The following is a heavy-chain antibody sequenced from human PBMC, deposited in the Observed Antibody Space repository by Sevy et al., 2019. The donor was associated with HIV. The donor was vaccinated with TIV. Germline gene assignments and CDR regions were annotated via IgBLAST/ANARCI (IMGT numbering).Heavy chain of an antibody. CDR3: AKEQGYYYDRTGEYYFDY. D-gene: IGHD3-22*01. J-gene: IGHJ4*02. Sequence: GGSLRLSCAVSGFTFGNYAMSWVRQAPGKGLEWVSSITSSGDTTYYTDSVKGRFTISRDNSKNTLYLQMNSLRAEDTAVYVCAKEQGYYYDRTGEYYFDYWGQGTLVTVSS. CDR1: GFTFGNYA. V-gene: IGHV3-23*01. CDR2: ITSSGDTT.